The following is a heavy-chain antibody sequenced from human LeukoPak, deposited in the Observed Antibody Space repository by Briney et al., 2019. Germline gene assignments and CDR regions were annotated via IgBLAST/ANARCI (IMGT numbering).Heavy chain of an antibody. CDR2: ISAYNGNT. CDR1: GGTFSSYA. D-gene: IGHD3-3*01. CDR3: AGEATYYDFWSGYSPAPNDAFDI. J-gene: IGHJ3*02. Sequence: ASVKVSCKASGGTFSSYAISWVRQAPGQGLEWMGWISAYNGNTNYAQKLQGRVTMTTDTSTSTAYMELRSLRSDDTAVYYCAGEATYYDFWSGYSPAPNDAFDIWGQGTMVTVSS. V-gene: IGHV1-18*01.